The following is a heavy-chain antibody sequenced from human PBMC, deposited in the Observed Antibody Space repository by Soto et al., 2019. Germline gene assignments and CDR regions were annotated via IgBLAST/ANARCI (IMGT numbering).Heavy chain of an antibody. D-gene: IGHD5-12*01. CDR3: ARAGADGYNDAFDI. J-gene: IGHJ3*02. Sequence: LSLTCTVSGGSISSGDYYWSWIRQPPGKGLEWIGYIYYSGSTYYNPSLKSRVTISVDTSKNQFSLKLSSVTAADTAVYYCARAGADGYNDAFDIWGQGTMVTVS. V-gene: IGHV4-30-4*01. CDR1: GGSISSGDYY. CDR2: IYYSGST.